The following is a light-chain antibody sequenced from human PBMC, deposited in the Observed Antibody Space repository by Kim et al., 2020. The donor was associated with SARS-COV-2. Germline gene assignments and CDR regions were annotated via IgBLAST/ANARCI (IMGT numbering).Light chain of an antibody. CDR2: EVS. Sequence: QSVIISCTGTSTDVGGYNYFSWYQQHPGKAPKLMIYEVSKRPSGVPDRFSGSKSGTTASLTVSGLQAEDEADYYCSSYAGSNNFVVFGGGTQLTVL. V-gene: IGLV2-8*01. CDR1: STDVGGYNY. J-gene: IGLJ2*01. CDR3: SSYAGSNNFVV.